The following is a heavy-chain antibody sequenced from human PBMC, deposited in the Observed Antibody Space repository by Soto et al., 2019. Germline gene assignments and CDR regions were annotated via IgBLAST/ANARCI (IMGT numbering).Heavy chain of an antibody. CDR3: GRGRSGQTVVFY. CDR1: GYTLTGHY. CDR2: IGPESGAT. J-gene: IGHJ4*02. Sequence: RASVKVSCKTSGYTLTGHYIHWVRQAPQQGPEWMGEIGPESGATRYAQKFRGRVTMTMDTSITTVYMELKNLSPDDTAVYYCGRGRSGQTVVFYWAPGTPVTVSS. V-gene: IGHV1-2*02. D-gene: IGHD1-26*01.